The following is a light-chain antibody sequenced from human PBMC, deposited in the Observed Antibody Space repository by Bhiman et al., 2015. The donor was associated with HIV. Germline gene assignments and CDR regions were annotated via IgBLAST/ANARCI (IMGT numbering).Light chain of an antibody. CDR2: DVS. CDR3: AAWDDSLNGLWV. CDR1: SSDVGGYNY. Sequence: QSALTQPASVSGSPGQSITISCAGTSSDVGGYNYVSWYQQHPGKVPKLMIYDVSKRPSGVPDRFSGSKSGTSASLAITGLQAEDEADYNCAAWDDSLNGLWVFGGGTKLTVL. V-gene: IGLV2-11*01. J-gene: IGLJ3*02.